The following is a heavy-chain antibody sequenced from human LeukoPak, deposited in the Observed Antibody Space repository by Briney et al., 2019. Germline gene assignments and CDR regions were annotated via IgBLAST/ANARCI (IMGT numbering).Heavy chain of an antibody. Sequence: GGSLRLSCAASGFTFSSHSINWVRQAPGKGLEWVSYISTGSSTIYYADSVKGRFTISRDNAKNSLYLQMNSLRAEDTAVYYCASHKGAGANFRPFDIWGQGTMVTVSS. CDR2: ISTGSSTI. J-gene: IGHJ3*02. CDR3: ASHKGAGANFRPFDI. D-gene: IGHD3-16*01. V-gene: IGHV3-48*04. CDR1: GFTFSSHS.